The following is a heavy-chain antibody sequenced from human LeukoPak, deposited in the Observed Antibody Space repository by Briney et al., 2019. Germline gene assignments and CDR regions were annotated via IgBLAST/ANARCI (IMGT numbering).Heavy chain of an antibody. Sequence: SETLSLTCAVYGGSFNGYYWSWIRQPPGKGLEWIGEINHGGSAIYNPSLKSRVSISVDTSRNQFSLTLMSVTAADTAMYYCVTGPRESYGHWFDPWGQGTLVTVSS. CDR2: INHGGSA. CDR1: GGSFNGYY. V-gene: IGHV4-34*01. J-gene: IGHJ5*02. CDR3: VTGPRESYGHWFDP. D-gene: IGHD3-16*01.